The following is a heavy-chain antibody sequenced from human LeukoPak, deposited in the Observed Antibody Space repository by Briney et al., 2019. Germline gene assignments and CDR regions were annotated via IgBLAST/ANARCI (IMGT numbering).Heavy chain of an antibody. Sequence: SETLSLTCTVSGGSISSGGYYWSWIRQHPGKGLEWIGYTYYSGSTYYNPSLKSRVTISVDTSKNQFSLKLSSVTAADTAVYYCARWLPTENFDYWGRGTLVTVSS. D-gene: IGHD5-12*01. CDR2: TYYSGST. V-gene: IGHV4-31*03. CDR3: ARWLPTENFDY. CDR1: GGSISSGGYY. J-gene: IGHJ4*02.